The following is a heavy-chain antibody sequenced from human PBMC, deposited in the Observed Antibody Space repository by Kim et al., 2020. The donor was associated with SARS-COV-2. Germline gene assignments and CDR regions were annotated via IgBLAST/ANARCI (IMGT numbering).Heavy chain of an antibody. CDR2: IRSKAYGGTT. Sequence: GGSLRLSCTASGFTFGDYAMSWFRQAPGKGLEWVGFIRSKAYGGTTEYAASVKGRFTISRDDSKSIAYLQMNSLKTEDTAVYYCITYYYGSGSYYSVPTPGAYWGQGTLVTVSS. CDR3: ITYYYGSGSYYSVPTPGAY. J-gene: IGHJ4*02. D-gene: IGHD3-10*01. CDR1: GFTFGDYA. V-gene: IGHV3-49*03.